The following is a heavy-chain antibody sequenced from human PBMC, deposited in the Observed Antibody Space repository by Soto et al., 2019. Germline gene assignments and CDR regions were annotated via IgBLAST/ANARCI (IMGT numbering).Heavy chain of an antibody. CDR1: GVTFSSYA. J-gene: IGHJ4*02. CDR3: SRDFGEGADARPTGYGIHVAG. D-gene: IGHD3-9*01. CDR2: IIHSFGTA. Sequence: QVQLVQSGAEVKKPGSSVKVSCKASGVTFSSYAISWVRQAPGQGLEWMGGIIHSFGTANYEQKFQGRVTITADESTSTASMELSSLRSEATAVDYCSRDFGEGADARPTGYGIHVAGWGQGTLVTVSS. V-gene: IGHV1-69*01.